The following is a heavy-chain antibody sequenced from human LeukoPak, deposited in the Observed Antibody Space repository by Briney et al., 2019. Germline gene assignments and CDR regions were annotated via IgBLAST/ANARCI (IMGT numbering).Heavy chain of an antibody. CDR3: ARDSGYGSGLDLDY. V-gene: IGHV3-21*01. CDR2: ISSSSSYI. Sequence: PEGSLRLSCAASGFTFSSYSMNWVRQAPGKGLEWVSSISSSSSYIYYADSVKGRFTISRDNAKNSLYLQMNSLRAEDTAVYYCARDSGYGSGLDLDYWGQGTLVTVSS. J-gene: IGHJ4*02. CDR1: GFTFSSYS. D-gene: IGHD6-19*01.